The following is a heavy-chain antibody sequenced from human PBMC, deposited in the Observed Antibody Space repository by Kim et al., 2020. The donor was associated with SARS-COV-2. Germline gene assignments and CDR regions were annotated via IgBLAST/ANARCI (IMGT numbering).Heavy chain of an antibody. CDR1: GFTFSTYA. V-gene: IGHV3-30-3*01. CDR3: ASSTSNYALGSFLTYY. Sequence: GGSLRLSCAASGFTFSTYAMHWVRQAPGKGLEWVAVISYDGIIKYYADSVKGRFSISRDNTKNTLYLQMNSLGGEDTAVYYCASSTSNYALGSFLTYYWGQGTLVTVSS. D-gene: IGHD3-10*01. CDR2: ISYDGIIK. J-gene: IGHJ4*02.